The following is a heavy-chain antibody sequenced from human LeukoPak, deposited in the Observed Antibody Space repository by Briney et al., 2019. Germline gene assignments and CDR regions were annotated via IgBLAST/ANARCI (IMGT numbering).Heavy chain of an antibody. V-gene: IGHV1-2*02. Sequence: ASVKVSFKASGYTFTVYYMHWVRQAPGQGLEWMGWINPNSGGTNYAQKFQGRVTMTRDTSISTAYMELSRLRSDDTAVYYCARDGVPAKDFLRGYPRRFDPWGQGTLVTVSS. CDR3: ARDGVPAKDFLRGYPRRFDP. CDR1: GYTFTVYY. CDR2: INPNSGGT. J-gene: IGHJ5*02. D-gene: IGHD3-3*01.